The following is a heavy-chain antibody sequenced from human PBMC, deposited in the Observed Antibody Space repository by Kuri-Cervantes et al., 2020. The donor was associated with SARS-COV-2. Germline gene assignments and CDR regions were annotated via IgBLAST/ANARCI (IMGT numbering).Heavy chain of an antibody. J-gene: IGHJ6*02. V-gene: IGHV4-39*01. D-gene: IGHD2-15*01. CDR3: ARHGGGSGYDHYYGMDV. CDR2: IYYRGST. Sequence: SETLSLPCTVSGGSISRSRYSWGWIRQPPGKGLEWIGSIYYRGSTYYNPSLKSRVTISVDTSKNQFSLKLSSVTAADTAVYYCARHGGGSGYDHYYGMDVWGQGTTVTVSS. CDR1: GGSISRSRYS.